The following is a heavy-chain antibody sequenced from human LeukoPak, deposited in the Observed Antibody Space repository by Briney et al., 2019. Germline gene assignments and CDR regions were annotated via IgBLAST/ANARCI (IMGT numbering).Heavy chain of an antibody. CDR1: GFTFSSYS. D-gene: IGHD3-22*01. V-gene: IGHV3-7*05. CDR3: ARDGLGVVGRSGYYYGPPHFDY. CDR2: IKQDGSEK. Sequence: PGGSLRLSCAASGFTFSSYSMNWVPQAPGKGLEWVANIKQDGSEKYCVDSVKGRFTISRDNAKNSLYLQMNSLRVEGTAVYYCARDGLGVVGRSGYYYGPPHFDYWGQGTLVTVSS. J-gene: IGHJ4*02.